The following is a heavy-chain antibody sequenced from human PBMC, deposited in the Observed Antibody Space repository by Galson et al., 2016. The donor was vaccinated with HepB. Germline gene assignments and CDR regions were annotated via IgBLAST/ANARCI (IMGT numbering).Heavy chain of an antibody. D-gene: IGHD3-9*01. Sequence: SLRLSCAASGFIFSDYYIDWVRQAPGRGLEWVGRGRNKANGFTTEYAASVKGRFTFSRDDSKTSLYLQMSSLKTEDTAVYYCARVGPLVSQSYHYGMDVWGQGTTVTVSS. CDR2: GRNKANGFTT. J-gene: IGHJ6*02. V-gene: IGHV3-72*01. CDR1: GFIFSDYY. CDR3: ARVGPLVSQSYHYGMDV.